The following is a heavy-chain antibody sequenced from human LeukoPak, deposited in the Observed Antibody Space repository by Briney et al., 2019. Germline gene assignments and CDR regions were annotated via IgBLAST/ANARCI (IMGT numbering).Heavy chain of an antibody. V-gene: IGHV3-30*03. D-gene: IGHD3-22*01. J-gene: IGHJ2*01. CDR1: GFTFSGYG. CDR2: ISYDGSNK. CDR3: ARDGFTMIVVGWYFDL. Sequence: PGGSLRLSCTASGFTFSGYGMHWVRQAPGKGLEWVAVISYDGSNKYYADSVKGRFTISRDNSKNTLYLQMNSLRAEDTAVYYCARDGFTMIVVGWYFDLWGRGTLVTVSS.